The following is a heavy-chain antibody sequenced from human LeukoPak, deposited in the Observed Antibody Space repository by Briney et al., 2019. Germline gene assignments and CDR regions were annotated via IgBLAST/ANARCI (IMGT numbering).Heavy chain of an antibody. Sequence: GASVKVSCKASGGTFSSYAISWVRQAPGQGLEWMGGIIPIFGTANYAQKFQGRVTITAHKSTSTAYMELSSLRSEDTAVDYCARVVDYYYYYGMDVWGKGTTVTVSS. CDR3: ARVVDYYYYYGMDV. CDR1: GGTFSSYA. V-gene: IGHV1-69*06. J-gene: IGHJ6*04. CDR2: IIPIFGTA.